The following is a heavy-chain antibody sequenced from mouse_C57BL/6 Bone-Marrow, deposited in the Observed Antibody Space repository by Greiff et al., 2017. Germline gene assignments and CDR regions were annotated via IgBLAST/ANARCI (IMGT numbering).Heavy chain of an antibody. J-gene: IGHJ4*01. CDR3: ARKGAMDY. V-gene: IGHV1-76*01. Sequence: VKLQVSGAELVRPGASVKLSCKASGYTFTDYYINWVKQRPGQGLEWIARIYPGSGNTYYNEKFKGKATLTAEKSSSTAYMQLSSLTSEDSAVYFCARKGAMDYWGQGTSVTVSS. CDR2: IYPGSGNT. CDR1: GYTFTDYY.